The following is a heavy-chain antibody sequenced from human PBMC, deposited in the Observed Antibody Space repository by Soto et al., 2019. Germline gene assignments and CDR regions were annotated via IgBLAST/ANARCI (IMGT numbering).Heavy chain of an antibody. V-gene: IGHV1-3*01. CDR1: GYTFTSYA. J-gene: IGHJ4*02. D-gene: IGHD3-10*01. CDR2: INAGNGNT. Sequence: ASVKVSCKASGYTFTSYAMHWVRQAPGQRLEWMGWINAGNGNTKYSQKFQGRVTITRDTSASTAYMELSSLRSEDTAVYYCAREKVTMVRGALKLLIDYWGQGTLVTAPQ. CDR3: AREKVTMVRGALKLLIDY.